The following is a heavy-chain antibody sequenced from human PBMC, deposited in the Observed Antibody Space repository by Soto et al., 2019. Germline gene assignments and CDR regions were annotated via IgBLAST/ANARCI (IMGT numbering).Heavy chain of an antibody. D-gene: IGHD3-16*01. CDR2: LSSDGFGT. V-gene: IGHV3-74*03. CDR1: GFTLSAYW. J-gene: IGHJ4*02. CDR3: ARDLGGPDY. Sequence: QPGGSLRLSCAASGFTLSAYWMHWVRQAPGRGLEWVSRLSSDGFGTAYADSVKGRFHISRDNARNTLFLRMNGLRAEDTAVYYCARDLGGPDYWGRGTLVTVSS.